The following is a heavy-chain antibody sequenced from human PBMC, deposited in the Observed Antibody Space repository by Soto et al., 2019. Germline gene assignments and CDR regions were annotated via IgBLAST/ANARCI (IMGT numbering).Heavy chain of an antibody. Sequence: SETLSLTCTVSGGSISSGGYYWSWIRQHPGKGLEWIGYIYYSGSTYYNPSLKSRVTISVDTSKKQFSLRLNSVTAADTAVCYCAMTETTLYNWFDPWGQGTLVTVSS. D-gene: IGHD3-16*01. V-gene: IGHV4-31*03. CDR1: GGSISSGGYY. J-gene: IGHJ5*02. CDR2: IYYSGST. CDR3: AMTETTLYNWFDP.